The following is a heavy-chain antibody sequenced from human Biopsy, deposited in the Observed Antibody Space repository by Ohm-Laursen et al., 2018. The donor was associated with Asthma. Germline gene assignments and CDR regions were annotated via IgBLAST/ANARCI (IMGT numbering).Heavy chain of an antibody. J-gene: IGHJ4*02. CDR3: ARRGGVRRYFDY. D-gene: IGHD3-16*01. CDR1: PGSINDYY. Sequence: SDTLSLTWTVSPGSINDYYWNWIRQFPGKGLEWIGYIYYIGSTYYNPSLKSRVAISLDTSKNQFSLKLSSVTAADTAVYFCARRGGVRRYFDYWGQGTLVTVSS. CDR2: IYYIGST. V-gene: IGHV4-30-4*02.